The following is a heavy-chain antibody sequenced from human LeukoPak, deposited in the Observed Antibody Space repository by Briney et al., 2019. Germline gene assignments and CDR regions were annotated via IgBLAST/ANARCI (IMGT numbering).Heavy chain of an antibody. V-gene: IGHV3-23*01. CDR3: AKTKTGTTLAYYFDC. CDR2: ISGSGGST. Sequence: PGGSLRLSCAASGFTFSTYAMSWVRQAPGKGLEWVSAISGSGGSTYYADSVKGRFTISRDNSKNTLYLQMNSLRAEDTAVYYCAKTKTGTTLAYYFDCWGQGTLVTVSS. J-gene: IGHJ4*02. D-gene: IGHD1-1*01. CDR1: GFTFSTYA.